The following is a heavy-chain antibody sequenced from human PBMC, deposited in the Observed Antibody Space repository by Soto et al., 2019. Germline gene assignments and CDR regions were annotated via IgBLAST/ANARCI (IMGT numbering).Heavy chain of an antibody. CDR2: ISGSGGST. CDR1: GFTFSSYA. CDR3: AKESTMVRGVIWGYFAY. D-gene: IGHD3-10*01. V-gene: IGHV3-23*01. J-gene: IGHJ4*02. Sequence: EVQLLESGGGLVQPGGSLRLSCAASGFTFSSYAMSWVRQAPGKGLEWVSAISGSGGSTYYADSVKGRFTISRDNSKNTLYLQMNSLRAEDTAVYYCAKESTMVRGVIWGYFAYWGQGTLVTVSS.